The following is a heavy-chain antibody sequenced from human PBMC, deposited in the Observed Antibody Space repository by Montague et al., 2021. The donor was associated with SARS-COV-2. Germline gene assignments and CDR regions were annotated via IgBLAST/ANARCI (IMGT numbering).Heavy chain of an antibody. CDR2: ISDSGGT. CDR1: GGSLNNYI. V-gene: IGHV4-59*08. Sequence: SETLSLTCAVSGGSLNNYIWSCFLQPPAKKLQWVGYISDSGGTTYNHSLLSRVTITVDAATKHFSLLLLSVAAAATAFYYCARVDSSGPVEYWGQGTLVSVSS. D-gene: IGHD3-22*01. CDR3: ARVDSSGPVEY. J-gene: IGHJ4*02.